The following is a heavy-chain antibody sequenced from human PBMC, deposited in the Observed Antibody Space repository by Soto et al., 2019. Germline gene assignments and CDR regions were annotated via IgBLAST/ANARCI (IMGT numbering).Heavy chain of an antibody. CDR3: ARHRGWELHGIDY. CDR2: IYYSGST. J-gene: IGHJ4*02. CDR1: GGSISSSSYY. Sequence: QLQLQESGPGLVKPSETLSLTCTVSGGSISSSSYYWGWIRQSPGKGLEWIGSIYYSGSTYYNPSLKSRVTISVDTSKNQFSLKLSSVTAADTAVYYCARHRGWELHGIDYWGQGTLVTVSS. V-gene: IGHV4-39*01. D-gene: IGHD1-26*01.